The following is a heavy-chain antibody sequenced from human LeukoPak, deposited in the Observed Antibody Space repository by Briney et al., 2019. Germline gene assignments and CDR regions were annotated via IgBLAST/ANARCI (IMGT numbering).Heavy chain of an antibody. D-gene: IGHD3-22*01. CDR2: ISGSGGST. J-gene: IGHJ4*02. CDR1: GFTFSSYW. V-gene: IGHV3-23*01. Sequence: PGGSLRLSCAASGFTFSSYWMSWVRQAPGKGLEWVSAISGSGGSTYYADSVKGRFTISRDNSKNTLYLQMNSLRAEDTAVYYCAKGSTYYYDSSGYRSPPCFDYWGQGTLVTVSS. CDR3: AKGSTYYYDSSGYRSPPCFDY.